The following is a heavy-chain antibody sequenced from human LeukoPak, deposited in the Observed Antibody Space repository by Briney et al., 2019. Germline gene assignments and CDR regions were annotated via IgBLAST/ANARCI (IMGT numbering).Heavy chain of an antibody. Sequence: PSETLSLTCTVSGGSISSGSYYWSWIRQPAGKGLEWIGRIYTSGSTNYNPSLKSRVTMSVDTSKNQFSLKLSSVTAADTAVYYCARHPRHSNWFDPWGQGTLVTVSS. CDR3: ARHPRHSNWFDP. J-gene: IGHJ5*02. V-gene: IGHV4-61*02. CDR1: GGSISSGSYY. CDR2: IYTSGST.